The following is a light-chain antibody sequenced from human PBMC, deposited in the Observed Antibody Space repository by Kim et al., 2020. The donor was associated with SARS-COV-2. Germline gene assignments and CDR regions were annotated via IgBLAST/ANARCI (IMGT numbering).Light chain of an antibody. Sequence: QSVLTQPPSVSGAPGQRVTISCTGSSSNIGAGYDVQWYQQLPGTAPKLLIQGNSNRPSGVPDRFSGSKSGTSASLAITGLQAEDEADYYCQSYDSSLSGSVFGGGTQLTVL. CDR2: GNS. CDR3: QSYDSSLSGSV. J-gene: IGLJ3*02. V-gene: IGLV1-40*01. CDR1: SSNIGAGYD.